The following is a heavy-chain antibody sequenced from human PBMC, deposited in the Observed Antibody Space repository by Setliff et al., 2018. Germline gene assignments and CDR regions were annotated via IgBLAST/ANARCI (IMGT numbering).Heavy chain of an antibody. Sequence: NPSETLSLTCTVSGGSISSSSYYWGWIRQPPGTGLEWIGSIYYSGSTYYNPSLKSRVTISVDTSKNQFSLKLSSLTAADTAVYYCARDRTRFTMVRGVIITRAFDYWGQGTLVTVSS. D-gene: IGHD3-10*01. CDR3: ARDRTRFTMVRGVIITRAFDY. CDR1: GGSISSSSYY. J-gene: IGHJ4*02. CDR2: IYYSGST. V-gene: IGHV4-39*07.